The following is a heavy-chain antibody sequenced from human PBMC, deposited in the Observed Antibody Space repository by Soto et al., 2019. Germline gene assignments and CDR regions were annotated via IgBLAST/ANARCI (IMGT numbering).Heavy chain of an antibody. CDR3: AKDRGCSSATCYQAD. V-gene: IGHV3-23*01. Sequence: PGGSLRLSCVASGFAFNTYGMSWVRQAPGQGLEWVSAINAGGRSAFYADSVKGRFIISRDNSKNTLFLQMNSLRAEDTAVYYCAKDRGCSSATCYQADWGQGTPVTVSS. CDR2: INAGGRSA. D-gene: IGHD2-2*01. CDR1: GFAFNTYG. J-gene: IGHJ4*02.